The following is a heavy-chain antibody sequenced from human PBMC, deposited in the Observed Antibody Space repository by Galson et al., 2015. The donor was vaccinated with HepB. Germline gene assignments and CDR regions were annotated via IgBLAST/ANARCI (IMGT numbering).Heavy chain of an antibody. CDR1: GGSISSYY. D-gene: IGHD7-27*01. J-gene: IGHJ5*02. Sequence: SETLSLTCTVSGGSISSYYWSWIRQPAGKRLEWIGRIFTSGYTNYNPSLKSRVTISLDTSKNQFSLNLSSVTAADTAVYYCARSSTGARGWFDPWGQGTLVAVSS. V-gene: IGHV4-4*07. CDR2: IFTSGYT. CDR3: ARSSTGARGWFDP.